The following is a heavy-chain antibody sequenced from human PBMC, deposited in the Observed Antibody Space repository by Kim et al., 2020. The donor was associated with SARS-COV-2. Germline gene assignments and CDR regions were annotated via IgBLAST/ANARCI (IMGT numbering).Heavy chain of an antibody. J-gene: IGHJ5*02. V-gene: IGHV5-51*01. Sequence: GESLKISCKGSGYSFTSYWIGWVRQMPGKGLEWMGIIYPGDSDTRYSPSFQGQVTISADKSISTAYLQWSSLKASDTAMYYCARHVFLAERIAAAGTVRWFDPWGQGTLVTVSS. CDR1: GYSFTSYW. D-gene: IGHD6-13*01. CDR2: IYPGDSDT. CDR3: ARHVFLAERIAAAGTVRWFDP.